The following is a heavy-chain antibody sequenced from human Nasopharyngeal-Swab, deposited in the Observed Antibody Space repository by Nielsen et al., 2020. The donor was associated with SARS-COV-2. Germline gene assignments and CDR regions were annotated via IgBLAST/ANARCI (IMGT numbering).Heavy chain of an antibody. CDR2: MYAGGDI. V-gene: IGHV3-53*01. Sequence: GESLKISCAASGFDVSGNYMSWFRQAPGKGLEWVSVMYAGGDIYYADSVKSRFTISRDSSKNTLYLQMNSLRVEDTALYYCARDRRDVDNQWGQGTLVTVSS. J-gene: IGHJ4*02. CDR1: GFDVSGNY. D-gene: IGHD5-24*01. CDR3: ARDRRDVDNQ.